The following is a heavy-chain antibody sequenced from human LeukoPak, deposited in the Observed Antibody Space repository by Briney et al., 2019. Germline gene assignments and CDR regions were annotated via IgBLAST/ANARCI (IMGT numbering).Heavy chain of an antibody. CDR1: GGSFSGYY. Sequence: PSETLSLLCAVYGGSFSGYYWSWIRQPPGKGLEWIGEINQSGSTNYNPSLKSRVTISVDTSKNQFSLKLSSVTAADTAVYYCARGLEWLALRFLEWSPTYYFDYWGQGTLVTVSS. J-gene: IGHJ4*02. D-gene: IGHD3-3*01. V-gene: IGHV4-34*01. CDR2: INQSGST. CDR3: ARGLEWLALRFLEWSPTYYFDY.